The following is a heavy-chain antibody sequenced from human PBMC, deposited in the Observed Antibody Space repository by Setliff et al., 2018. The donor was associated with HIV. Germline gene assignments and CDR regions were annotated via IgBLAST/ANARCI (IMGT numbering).Heavy chain of an antibody. CDR2: INPNSGNT. CDR1: GYTFTGFY. J-gene: IGHJ3*02. Sequence: ASVKVSCKASGYTFTGFYMHWVRQAPGQGLEWMGRINPNSGNTNYAQKFQGRVTMTRDTSISTAYMELSRLRSDDTAVYYCARVLHCGGDCYTDAFDIWGQGTMVTVSS. V-gene: IGHV1-2*06. D-gene: IGHD2-21*01. CDR3: ARVLHCGGDCYTDAFDI.